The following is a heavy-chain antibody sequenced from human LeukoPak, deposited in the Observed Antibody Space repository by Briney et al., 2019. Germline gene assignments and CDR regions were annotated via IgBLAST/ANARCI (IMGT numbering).Heavy chain of an antibody. Sequence: ASVKVSCTAPGYTFTSYGISWVRQAPGQGLEWMGWISAYNGNTNYAQKLQGRVTITTDTSTSTAYMELRSLRSDDTAVYYCERATDQSLDYWGQGTLVTVSS. D-gene: IGHD4-17*01. CDR1: GYTFTSYG. CDR3: ERATDQSLDY. CDR2: ISAYNGNT. J-gene: IGHJ4*02. V-gene: IGHV1-18*04.